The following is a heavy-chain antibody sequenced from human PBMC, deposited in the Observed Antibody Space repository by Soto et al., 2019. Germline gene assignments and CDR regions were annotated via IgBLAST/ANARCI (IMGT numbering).Heavy chain of an antibody. Sequence: QITLRESGPTLVKPTQTLTLTCTFSGFSLITHGVGVGWVRQPPGKALECLALIYWDDDKRYNPSLRSRLTITKDTSKNQVVLKMTNMDPVGTGKYFCAHRGGGSNWNGGYFDYWGQGALVTVSS. CDR1: GFSLITHGVG. J-gene: IGHJ4*02. CDR3: AHRGGGSNWNGGYFDY. D-gene: IGHD1-1*01. CDR2: IYWDDDK. V-gene: IGHV2-5*02.